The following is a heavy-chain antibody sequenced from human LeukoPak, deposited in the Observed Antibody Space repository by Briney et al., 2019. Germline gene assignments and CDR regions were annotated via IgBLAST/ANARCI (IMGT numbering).Heavy chain of an antibody. J-gene: IGHJ6*03. V-gene: IGHV1-8*01. CDR2: MNPNSGNT. CDR3: ARGPIVGATRNYYYYYMDV. Sequence: ASVKVSCKASGHTFTSYDINWVRQATGQGLEWMGWMNPNSGNTGYAQKFQGRVTMTRNTSISTACMELSSLRSEDTAVYYCARGPIVGATRNYYYYYMDVWGKGTTVTVSS. D-gene: IGHD1-26*01. CDR1: GHTFTSYD.